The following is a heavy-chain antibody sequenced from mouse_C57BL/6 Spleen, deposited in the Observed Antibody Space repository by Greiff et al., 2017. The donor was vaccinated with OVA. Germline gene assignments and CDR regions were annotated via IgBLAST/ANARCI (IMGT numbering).Heavy chain of an antibody. J-gene: IGHJ4*01. CDR1: GYAFSSYW. CDR2: IYPGDGDT. V-gene: IGHV1-80*01. CDR3: ARPYDYAMDY. D-gene: IGHD2-4*01. Sequence: ESGAELVKPGASVKISCKASGYAFSSYWMNWVKQRPGKGLEWIGQIYPGDGDTNYNGKFKGKATLTADKSSSTAYMQLSSLTSEDSAVYFCARPYDYAMDYWGQGTSVTVSS.